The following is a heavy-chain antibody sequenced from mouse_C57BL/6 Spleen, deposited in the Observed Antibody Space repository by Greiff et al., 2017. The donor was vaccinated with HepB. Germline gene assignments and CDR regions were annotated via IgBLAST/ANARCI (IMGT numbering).Heavy chain of an antibody. D-gene: IGHD1-1*01. V-gene: IGHV3-6*01. CDR2: ISYDGSN. CDR3: ARETTVWYFDV. J-gene: IGHJ1*03. Sequence: EVQRVESGPGLVKPSQSLSLTCSVTGYSITSGYYWNWIRQFPGNKLEWMGYISYDGSNNYNPSLKNRISITRDTSKNQFFLKLNSVTTEDTATYYCARETTVWYFDVWGTGTTVTVSS. CDR1: GYSITSGYY.